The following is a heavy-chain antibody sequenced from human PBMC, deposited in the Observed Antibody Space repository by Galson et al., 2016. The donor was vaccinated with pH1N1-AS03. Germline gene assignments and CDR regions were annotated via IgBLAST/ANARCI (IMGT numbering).Heavy chain of an antibody. D-gene: IGHD3-10*01. CDR3: VTHGV. Sequence: SLRLSCAGSGFKISTYAINWVRQAPGKGLEWVTGISDSSRGGNIYYADSVKGRFTISRDTSKNPLYLQMNSLRDEDTAVYYCVTHGVWGQGALVAVSS. CDR2: ISDSSRGGNI. J-gene: IGHJ4*02. V-gene: IGHV3-23*01. CDR1: GFKISTYA.